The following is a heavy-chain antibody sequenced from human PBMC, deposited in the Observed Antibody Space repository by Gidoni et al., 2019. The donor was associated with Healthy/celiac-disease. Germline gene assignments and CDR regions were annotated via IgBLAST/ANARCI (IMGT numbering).Heavy chain of an antibody. CDR1: GGPFSSYA. J-gene: IGHJ6*03. V-gene: IGHV1-69*01. CDR3: ARAATPAENHYYYYYMDV. CDR2: IIPIFGTA. Sequence: QVQLVQSGAEVQKPGSSVKVSCKASGGPFSSYAISWGRQAPGQGLEWMGGIIPIFGTANYAQKFQGRVTITADESTSTAYMELSSLRSEDTAVYYCARAATPAENHYYYYYMDVWGKGTTVTVSS.